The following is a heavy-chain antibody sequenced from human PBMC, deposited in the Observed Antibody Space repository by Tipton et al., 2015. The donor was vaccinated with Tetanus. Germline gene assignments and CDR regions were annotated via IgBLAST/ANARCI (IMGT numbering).Heavy chain of an antibody. CDR2: TYYRSKWSN. V-gene: IGHV6-1*01. D-gene: IGHD2-2*01. Sequence: VKPSQTLSVTCVISGDRLSSDIAAWYWIRQSPSRGLEWLGRTYYRSKWSNDYAVSVKSRVTITSDTSKKQFSLQLGSGTPEDTAVYYCARGYAGGAWDVWGQGDLVTVSS. J-gene: IGHJ4*02. CDR1: GDRLSSDIAA. CDR3: ARGYAGGAWDV.